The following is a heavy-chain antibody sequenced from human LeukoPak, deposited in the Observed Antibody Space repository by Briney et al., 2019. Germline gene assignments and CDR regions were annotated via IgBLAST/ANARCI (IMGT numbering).Heavy chain of an antibody. Sequence: SETLSLTCTVSGASINTYYWSWIRQPPGKGLEWIGYMYYTGSSSYSPSLKSRVTISVDTSKNQFSLKLSSVTTADTAIYYCARGSIPTQNWFDPWGQGTPVTVSS. CDR1: GASINTYY. V-gene: IGHV4-59*01. J-gene: IGHJ5*02. CDR2: MYYTGSS. CDR3: ARGSIPTQNWFDP. D-gene: IGHD2-2*01.